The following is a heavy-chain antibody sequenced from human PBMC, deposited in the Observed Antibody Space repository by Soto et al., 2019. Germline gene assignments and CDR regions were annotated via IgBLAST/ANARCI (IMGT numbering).Heavy chain of an antibody. D-gene: IGHD3-10*01. CDR1: GGSISSGGYY. J-gene: IGHJ6*02. CDR3: ARVFGFGGMDV. V-gene: IGHV4-31*03. Sequence: QVQLQESGPGLVKPSQTLSLTCTVSGGSISSGGYYWSWIRQHQGMGLEWIGYIYYSGSTYYNPSLKRRVTISVDTCKNQFSLMLSSVTAADTAVYYCARVFGFGGMDVWGQGTTVTVSS. CDR2: IYYSGST.